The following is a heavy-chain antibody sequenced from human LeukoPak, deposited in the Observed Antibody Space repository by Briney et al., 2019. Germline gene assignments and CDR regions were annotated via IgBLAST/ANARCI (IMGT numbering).Heavy chain of an antibody. CDR3: ARPGSGSSAEYFQH. J-gene: IGHJ1*01. CDR2: IIPILGIA. V-gene: IGHV1-69*04. D-gene: IGHD3-10*01. Sequence: ASVKVSCKASGGTFSSYAISWVRQAPGQGLEWMGRIIPILGIANYAQKFQGRVTITADKSTSTAYMELSSLRSEDTAVYYCARPGSGSSAEYFQHWGQGTLVTVS. CDR1: GGTFSSYA.